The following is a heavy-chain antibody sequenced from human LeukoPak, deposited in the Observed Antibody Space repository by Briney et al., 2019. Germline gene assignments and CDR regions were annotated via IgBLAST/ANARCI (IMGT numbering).Heavy chain of an antibody. CDR1: GGSISSGGYS. CDR2: IYHSGTT. Sequence: SETLSLTCAVSGGSISSGGYSWSWIRQPPGKGLEWIGYIYHSGTTYYNPSLKSRVTISVDRSKNQFSLKLSSVTAADTAVYHCARMIIRETTVTKGELFDYWGQGTLVTVSS. J-gene: IGHJ4*02. V-gene: IGHV4-30-2*02. CDR3: ARMIIRETTVTKGELFDY. D-gene: IGHD4-17*01.